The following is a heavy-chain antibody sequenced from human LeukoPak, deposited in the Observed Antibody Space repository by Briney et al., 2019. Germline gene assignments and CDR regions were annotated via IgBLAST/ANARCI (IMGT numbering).Heavy chain of an antibody. CDR2: IRYDGSNK. V-gene: IGHV3-30*02. CDR3: ANWNRFGY. J-gene: IGHJ4*02. CDR1: GFTFDDYG. D-gene: IGHD1-1*01. Sequence: GGSLRLSCAASGFTFDDYGMSWVRHAPGKGLGWVAFIRYDGSNKYYADSVKGRFTIPRDNYKNTLYLQMNSLRAEDTAVYYCANWNRFGYWGQGTLVTVSS.